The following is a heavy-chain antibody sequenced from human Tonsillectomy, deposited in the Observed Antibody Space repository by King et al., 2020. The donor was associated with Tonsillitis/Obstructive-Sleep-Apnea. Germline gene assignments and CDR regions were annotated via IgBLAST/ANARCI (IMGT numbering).Heavy chain of an antibody. V-gene: IGHV3-30*04. CDR1: GFTFKTYA. CDR2: ISSDGNNK. D-gene: IGHD3-16*01. J-gene: IGHJ4*02. CDR3: ASQGAKVNSRGLRY. Sequence: VQLVESGGGVVQPGRSLRLSCAASGFTFKTYAIHWVRQAPGKGLEWVTIISSDGNNKHYVGSVKGRFTISRDNSKNSAYLQMDSLRPEDTAVYYCASQGAKVNSRGLRYGGQGTSVAVSS.